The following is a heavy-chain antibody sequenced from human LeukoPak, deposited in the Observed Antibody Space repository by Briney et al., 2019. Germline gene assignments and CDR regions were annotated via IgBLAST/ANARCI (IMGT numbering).Heavy chain of an antibody. J-gene: IGHJ6*02. D-gene: IGHD1-26*01. CDR1: GYSISSSYY. Sequence: PETLSLTCTVSGYSISSSYYWSWIRQPPGKGLEWIGYIYYSGSTNYNPSLKSRVTISVDTSKNQFSLKLSSVTAADTAVYYCAREGGRYGMDVWGQGTTVTVSS. V-gene: IGHV4-61*01. CDR2: IYYSGST. CDR3: AREGGRYGMDV.